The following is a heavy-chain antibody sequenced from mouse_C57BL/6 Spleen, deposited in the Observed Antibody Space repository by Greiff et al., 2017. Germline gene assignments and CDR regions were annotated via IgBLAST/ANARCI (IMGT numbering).Heavy chain of an antibody. Sequence: EVHLVESGGGLVQPGGSLSLSCAASGFTFTDYYMSWVRQPPGKALEWLGFIRNKANGYTTEYSASVKGRFNISRDNSQSILYLQIKALIDEDGATNYCARYQLGRGIDYWGQGTTLTVSS. CDR3: ARYQLGRGIDY. D-gene: IGHD4-1*02. V-gene: IGHV7-3*01. CDR2: IRNKANGYTT. J-gene: IGHJ2*01. CDR1: GFTFTDYY.